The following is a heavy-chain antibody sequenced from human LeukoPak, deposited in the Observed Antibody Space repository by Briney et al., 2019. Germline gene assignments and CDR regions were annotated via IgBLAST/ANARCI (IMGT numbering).Heavy chain of an antibody. D-gene: IGHD4-17*01. CDR3: AKDSTSRPTVTRGFDP. CDR2: ISWDNDRI. CDR1: GFTFDDYA. Sequence: GGSLRLSCSASGFTFDDYAMHWVRQAPGKGLEWVAGISWDNDRIDYADSVKGRFTISRDNAKNSLYLQMNSLSAEDTALYYCAKDSTSRPTVTRGFDPWGQGTRVTVSS. J-gene: IGHJ5*02. V-gene: IGHV3-9*01.